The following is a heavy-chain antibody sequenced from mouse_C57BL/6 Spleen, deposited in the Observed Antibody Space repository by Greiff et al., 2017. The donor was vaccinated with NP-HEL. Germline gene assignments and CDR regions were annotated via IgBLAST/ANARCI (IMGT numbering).Heavy chain of an antibody. J-gene: IGHJ2*01. CDR2: INPNNGGT. V-gene: IGHV1-26*01. Sequence: EVQLQQSGPELVKPGASVKISCKASGYTFTDYYMNWVKQSHGKSLEWIGDINPNNGGTSYNQKFKGKATLTVDKSSSTAYMELRSLTSEDSAVYYCARSYGSHFDYWGQGTTLTVSS. CDR1: GYTFTDYY. D-gene: IGHD1-1*01. CDR3: ARSYGSHFDY.